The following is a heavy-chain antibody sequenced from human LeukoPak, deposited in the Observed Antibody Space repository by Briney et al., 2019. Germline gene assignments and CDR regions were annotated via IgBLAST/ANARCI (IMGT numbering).Heavy chain of an antibody. CDR1: GGSISSYY. V-gene: IGHV4-59*01. J-gene: IGHJ6*02. CDR3: ARGGVNLYYYYGMDV. D-gene: IGHD3-10*01. CDR2: IYYSGST. Sequence: SGTLSLTCAVSGGSISSYYWSWIRQPPGKGLEWIGYIYYSGSTNYNPSLKSRVTISVDTSKNQFSLKLSSVTAADTAVYYCARGGVNLYYYYGMDVWGQGTTVTVSS.